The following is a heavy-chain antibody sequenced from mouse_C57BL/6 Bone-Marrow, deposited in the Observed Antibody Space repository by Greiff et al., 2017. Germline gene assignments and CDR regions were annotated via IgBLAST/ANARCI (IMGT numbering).Heavy chain of an antibody. Sequence: EVKLMESGGGLVQPGGSLKLSCAASGFTFSDYYMYWVRQTPEKRLEWVAYISNGGGSTYYPDTVKGRFTISRDNAKNTLYLQMSRLKSEDTAMYYCARHYSNPYYAMDYWGQGTSVTVSS. CDR1: GFTFSDYY. CDR2: ISNGGGST. J-gene: IGHJ4*01. CDR3: ARHYSNPYYAMDY. D-gene: IGHD2-5*01. V-gene: IGHV5-12*01.